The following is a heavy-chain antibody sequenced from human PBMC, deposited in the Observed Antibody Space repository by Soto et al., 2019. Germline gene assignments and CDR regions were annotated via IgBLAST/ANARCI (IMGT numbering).Heavy chain of an antibody. CDR1: GFTFSDYY. CDR3: ARDGKRFNFFRYYNSNFYMDV. CDR2: ISSSGNTI. D-gene: IGHD1-20*01. J-gene: IGHJ6*03. V-gene: IGHV3-11*01. Sequence: QVQLVESGGGLVNPGGSLRLSCAASGFTFSDYYMNWIRQAPGKGLEWVSYISSSGNTIYYADSVKGRFTVSRATAKNSLNLQRKRMRAEETAVYYSARDGKRFNFFRYYNSNFYMDVSGNGPGVTVPS.